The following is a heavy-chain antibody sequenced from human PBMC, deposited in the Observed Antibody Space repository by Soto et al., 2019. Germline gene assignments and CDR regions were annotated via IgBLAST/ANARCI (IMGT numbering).Heavy chain of an antibody. CDR3: EYSGYDYWDYFDY. CDR1: GFTFSNAW. J-gene: IGHJ4*01. Sequence: GGSLRLSCAASGFTFSNAWMSWVRQAPGKGLEWVGRIKSKTDGGTTDYAAPVKGRFTISRDDSKNTLYLQMNSLKTEDTAVYYCEYSGYDYWDYFDYWGHGTLVTVSS. CDR2: IKSKTDGGTT. V-gene: IGHV3-15*01. D-gene: IGHD5-12*01.